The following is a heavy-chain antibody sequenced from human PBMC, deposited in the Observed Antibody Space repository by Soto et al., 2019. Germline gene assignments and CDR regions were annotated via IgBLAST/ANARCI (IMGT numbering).Heavy chain of an antibody. CDR3: ARVPYDSRDPGVYYFDY. CDR2: IIPIFGTA. Sequence: SSVKVSCKASGCTFSSYAISWVRQAPGPVLEWMGGIIPIFGTANYAPKFQGRVPITADESTSTAYMELSSLRYEDTAVYYCARVPYDSRDPGVYYFDYWG. CDR1: GCTFSSYA. J-gene: IGHJ4*01. V-gene: IGHV1-69*13. D-gene: IGHD3-22*01.